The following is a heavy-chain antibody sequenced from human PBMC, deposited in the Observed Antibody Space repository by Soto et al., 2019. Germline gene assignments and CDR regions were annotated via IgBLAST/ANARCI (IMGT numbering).Heavy chain of an antibody. J-gene: IGHJ5*02. D-gene: IGHD3-10*01. CDR2: IIPIFGTA. Sequence: SVNVTCQACVGIFSCYAISGVRQAPGQGVEWMGGIIPIFGTANYAQKFQGRVTITADESTSTAYMELSSLRSEDTAVYYCADGSLEGWFDPWGQGTLVTVSS. V-gene: IGHV1-69*13. CDR1: VGIFSCYA. CDR3: ADGSLEGWFDP.